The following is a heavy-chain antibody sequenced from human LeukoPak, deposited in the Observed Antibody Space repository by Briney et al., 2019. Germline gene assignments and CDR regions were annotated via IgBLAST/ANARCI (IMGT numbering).Heavy chain of an antibody. J-gene: IGHJ6*03. Sequence: GGSLRLSCAASGFTFSSYSMNWVRQAPGKGLEWVSYISSSSSTIYYAYSVKGFTTISRNNAKNSLYLQMSSLRAEDTAVYYCSRNWNCYYYYCMDVWGKGTTVTVSS. CDR1: GFTFSSYS. D-gene: IGHD1-7*01. V-gene: IGHV3-48*04. CDR2: ISSSSSTI. CDR3: SRNWNCYYYYCMDV.